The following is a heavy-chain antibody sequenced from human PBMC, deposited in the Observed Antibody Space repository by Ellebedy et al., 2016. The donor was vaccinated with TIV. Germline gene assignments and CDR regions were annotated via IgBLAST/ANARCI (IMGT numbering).Heavy chain of an antibody. CDR3: ARERSGMAAAGTFEF. CDR2: MYYSRDT. J-gene: IGHJ4*02. D-gene: IGHD6-13*01. V-gene: IGHV4-59*01. CDR1: GGSISDYY. Sequence: SETLSLTXTVSGGSISDYYWTWIRQPPGKGLEWIGYMYYSRDTNYNPSLKSRVTIAADTSKNQISLKVNSVIAADTAVYYCARERSGMAAAGTFEFWGQGTLVTVSS.